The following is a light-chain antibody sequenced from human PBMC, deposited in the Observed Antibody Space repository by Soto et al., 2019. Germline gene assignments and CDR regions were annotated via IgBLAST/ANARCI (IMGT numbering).Light chain of an antibody. V-gene: IGKV4-1*01. Sequence: LDVSLGERATIKCNYIQTVLYSPDRRNYLAWYQQKPGQPPKLLISWASSRESGVPDRFSGSGSGTDFTLTISRLEPEDFGVYSWESYCSLTTFGQVANV. CDR1: QTVLYSPDRRNY. CDR2: WAS. CDR3: ESYCSLTT. J-gene: IGKJ1*01.